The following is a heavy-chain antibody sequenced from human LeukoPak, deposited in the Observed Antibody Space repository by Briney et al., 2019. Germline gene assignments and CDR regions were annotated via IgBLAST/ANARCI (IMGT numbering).Heavy chain of an antibody. Sequence: GGSLRLSCAASGFTFSSYEMNWVRQAPGKGLEWVSYISSSGSTIYYADSVKGRFTISRDYAKNSLYLQMNSLRAEDTAVYYCARVTAAGGRAFDIWGQGTMVTVSS. CDR3: ARVTAAGGRAFDI. CDR1: GFTFSSYE. J-gene: IGHJ3*02. CDR2: ISSSGSTI. D-gene: IGHD6-13*01. V-gene: IGHV3-48*03.